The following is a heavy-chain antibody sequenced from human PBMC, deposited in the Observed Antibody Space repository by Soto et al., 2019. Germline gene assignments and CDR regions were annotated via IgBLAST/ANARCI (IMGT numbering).Heavy chain of an antibody. Sequence: GGSLRLSCAASGFTFSSYAMRWVRQAPGKGLEWVSAISGSGGSTYYADSVKGRFTISRDNSKNTLYLQMNSLRAEDTAVYYCAKDQDIVVVVAASYFDYWGQGTLVTVSS. D-gene: IGHD2-15*01. V-gene: IGHV3-23*01. CDR1: GFTFSSYA. CDR3: AKDQDIVVVVAASYFDY. J-gene: IGHJ4*02. CDR2: ISGSGGST.